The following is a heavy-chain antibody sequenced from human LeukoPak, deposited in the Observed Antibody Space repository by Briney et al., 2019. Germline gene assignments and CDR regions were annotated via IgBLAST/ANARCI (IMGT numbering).Heavy chain of an antibody. CDR1: GFNFSSYW. CDR2: INTDGSAT. J-gene: IGHJ4*02. CDR3: ARGTAATAGIDY. Sequence: PGGSLRLSCAVSGFNFSSYWIHWVRQAPGKRLVWVSLINTDGSATTYGDSAKGRFTVSRDNDKNTLFLDMNSLRVEDTAVYYCARGTAATAGIDYWGQGTLVTVSS. V-gene: IGHV3-74*01. D-gene: IGHD6-13*01.